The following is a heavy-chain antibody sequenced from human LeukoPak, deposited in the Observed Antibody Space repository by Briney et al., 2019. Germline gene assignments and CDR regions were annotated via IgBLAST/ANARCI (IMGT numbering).Heavy chain of an antibody. CDR1: GGSFSGYY. V-gene: IGHV4-34*01. CDR2: INHSGST. D-gene: IGHD3-10*01. Sequence: PSETLSLTCAVYGGSFSGYYWSWIRQPPGKGLEWIGEINHSGSTNYNPSLKSRVTISVDTSKNQFSLKLSSVTAADTAVYYCASLLNYGSGSYSNFDYRGQGTLVTVSS. CDR3: ASLLNYGSGSYSNFDY. J-gene: IGHJ4*02.